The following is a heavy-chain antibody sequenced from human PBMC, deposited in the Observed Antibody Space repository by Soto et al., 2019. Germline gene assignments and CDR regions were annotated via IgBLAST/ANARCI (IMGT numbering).Heavy chain of an antibody. V-gene: IGHV1-18*01. CDR1: GYTFTSYA. D-gene: IGHD5-18*01. J-gene: IGHJ4*02. CDR3: ARDTAMALPDA. Sequence: QVQLVQSGAEVKKPGASVKVSCKASGYTFTSYAISWVRQAPGQGLEWMGWINAYNGNTNSAQKLQGRVTMSTDTSTNTAYMELRSLRSDDTAVYYCARDTAMALPDAWGQGTLVTVSS. CDR2: INAYNGNT.